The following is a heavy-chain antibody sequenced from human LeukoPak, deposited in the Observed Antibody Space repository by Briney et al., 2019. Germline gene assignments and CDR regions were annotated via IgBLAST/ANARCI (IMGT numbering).Heavy chain of an antibody. V-gene: IGHV3-7*01. CDR2: IKQDGSEK. D-gene: IGHD2/OR15-2a*01. Sequence: GGSLRLSCAASGFTFSSYWMTWVRQAPGKGLEWVASIKQDGSEKYYVDSVKGRFTISRDNAKNSLDLQMNSLRAEDTAVYYCARSSSGFMDVWGKGTTVTISA. J-gene: IGHJ6*04. CDR3: ARSSSGFMDV. CDR1: GFTFSSYW.